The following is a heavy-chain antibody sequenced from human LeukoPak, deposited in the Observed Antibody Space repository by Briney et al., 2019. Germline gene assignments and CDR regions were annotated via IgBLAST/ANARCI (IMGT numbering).Heavy chain of an antibody. D-gene: IGHD3-9*01. V-gene: IGHV3-9*01. CDR3: AKGHDILTGYYMGY. CDR1: GFTFGDYA. CDR2: ISWNSGSI. Sequence: PGRSLRLSCTASGFTFGDYAMSWFRQAPGKGLEGVSGISWNSGSIGYADSVKGRFTISRDNAKNSLYLQMNSLRAEDTALYYCAKGHDILTGYYMGYWGQGTLVTVSS. J-gene: IGHJ4*02.